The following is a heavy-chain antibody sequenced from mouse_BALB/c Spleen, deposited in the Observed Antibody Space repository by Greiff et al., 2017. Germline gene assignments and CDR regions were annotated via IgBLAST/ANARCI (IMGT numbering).Heavy chain of an antibody. D-gene: IGHD1-1*02. Sequence: EVQGVESGGGLVKPGGSLKLSCAASGFTFSSYTMSWVRQTPEKRLEWVATISSGGSYTYYPDSVKGRFTISRDNAKNTLYLQMSNLKSEDTAMYYYTRDQGGWDYWGQGTTLTVSS. V-gene: IGHV5-6-4*01. J-gene: IGHJ2*01. CDR3: TRDQGGWDY. CDR1: GFTFSSYT. CDR2: ISSGGSYT.